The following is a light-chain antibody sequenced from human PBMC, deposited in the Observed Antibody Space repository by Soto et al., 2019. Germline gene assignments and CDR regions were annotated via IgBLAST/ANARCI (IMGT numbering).Light chain of an antibody. J-gene: IGLJ1*01. Sequence: QSALTQPASVSGSPGQSITISCTGTSGDVGVYKFVSWYQQHPGKAPKLIIYEVSNRPSGVSSRFSGSMSGNTASLTISGLQAEDEAHYYCGSYTGTIYVFGTGTKLTVL. V-gene: IGLV2-14*01. CDR1: SGDVGVYKF. CDR2: EVS. CDR3: GSYTGTIYV.